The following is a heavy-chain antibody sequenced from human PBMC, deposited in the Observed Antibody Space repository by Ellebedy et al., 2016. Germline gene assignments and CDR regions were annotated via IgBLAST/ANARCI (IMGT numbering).Heavy chain of an antibody. CDR1: GGSISSGGYY. J-gene: IGHJ4*02. CDR2: IYYSGST. Sequence: SETLSLTCTVSGGSISSGGYYWSWIRQHPGKGLEWIGYIYYSGSTYYNPSLKSRVTISVDTSKNQFSLKLSSVTAADTAVYYCARLTESLIGTGYFDYWGQGTLVTVSS. CDR3: ARLTESLIGTGYFDY. D-gene: IGHD3/OR15-3a*01. V-gene: IGHV4-31*03.